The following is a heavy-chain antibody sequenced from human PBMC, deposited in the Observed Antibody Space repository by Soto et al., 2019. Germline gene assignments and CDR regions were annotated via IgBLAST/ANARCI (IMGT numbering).Heavy chain of an antibody. CDR1: GGSIYYYY. CDR3: ARDRGPYTGFFDY. CDR2: VYSSGAT. J-gene: IGHJ4*02. Sequence: SETLSLTCSVSGGSIYYYYWSWIRQPPGKGLEWIAYVYSSGATNYNPSLKSRATISVDTSKDQFSLKLSSVTAADTAVYYWARDRGPYTGFFDYWGQGTLVTVSS. D-gene: IGHD2-8*02. V-gene: IGHV4-59*01.